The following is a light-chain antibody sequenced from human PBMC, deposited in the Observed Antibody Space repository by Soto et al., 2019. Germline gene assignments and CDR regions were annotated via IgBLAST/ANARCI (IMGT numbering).Light chain of an antibody. Sequence: QALRTLPASVSGSSGQSITISCSGTISDIGAYDYVSWYQQHPGRAPKLIIYEVSHRFSGLSCRFSGSKSGNTASLTISGLQAEDEGDYYCTSFAPGRIYVFGSGTKVTVL. V-gene: IGLV2-14*03. CDR1: ISDIGAYDY. J-gene: IGLJ1*01. CDR2: EVS. CDR3: TSFAPGRIYV.